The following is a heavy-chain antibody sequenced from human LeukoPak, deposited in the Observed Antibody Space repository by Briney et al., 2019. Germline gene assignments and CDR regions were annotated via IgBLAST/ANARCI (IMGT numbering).Heavy chain of an antibody. Sequence: SETLSLTCTVSGYSISSGYYWGWIRQSPGKGLEWIGSIFHSGSTYYNPSLKSRVTISVDTSKNQFSLKLSSVTAADTAVYYCARDNDAFDIWGQGTMVTVSS. CDR2: IFHSGST. CDR1: GYSISSGYY. V-gene: IGHV4-38-2*02. J-gene: IGHJ3*02. CDR3: ARDNDAFDI.